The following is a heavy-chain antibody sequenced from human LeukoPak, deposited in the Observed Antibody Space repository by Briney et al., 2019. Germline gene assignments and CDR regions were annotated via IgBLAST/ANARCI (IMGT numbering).Heavy chain of an antibody. D-gene: IGHD6-19*01. J-gene: IGHJ4*02. V-gene: IGHV3-53*01. CDR3: ARGEYGSGWYRD. Sequence: PGGSLRLSCEASGFTVSTNYMSWVRQAPGQGLEWVSLFYSGGHTNYADSGKGRFTFSRDSSNNTLYLQMNSLRVEDTAVYYCARGEYGSGWYRDWGQGTLVTVSS. CDR2: FYSGGHT. CDR1: GFTVSTNY.